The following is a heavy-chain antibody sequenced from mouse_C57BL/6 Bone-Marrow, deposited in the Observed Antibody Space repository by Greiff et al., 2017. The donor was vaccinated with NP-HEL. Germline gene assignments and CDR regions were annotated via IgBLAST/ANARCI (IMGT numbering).Heavy chain of an antibody. CDR1: GYTFTSYW. CDR3: ARVYYYGSSWFAY. V-gene: IGHV1-64*01. Sequence: VQLQQPGAELVKPGASVKLSCKASGYTFTSYWMHWVKQRPGQGLEWIGMIHPNSGSTNYNEKFKSKATLTVDKSSSTAYMQLSSLTSEDSAVYYCARVYYYGSSWFAYWGQGTLVTVSA. J-gene: IGHJ3*01. D-gene: IGHD1-1*01. CDR2: IHPNSGST.